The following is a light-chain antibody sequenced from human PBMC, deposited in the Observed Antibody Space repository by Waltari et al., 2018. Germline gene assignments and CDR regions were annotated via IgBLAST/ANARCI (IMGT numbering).Light chain of an antibody. J-gene: IGKJ3*01. CDR1: QSLLYRANNKNY. CDR2: WAS. V-gene: IGKV4-1*01. CDR3: QQYFDTPS. Sequence: DIVMTQSPDSLAVSLGERATIKCKSGQSLLYRANNKNYLAWYQQKPGQPPKRLIYWASTRDSGVPDRFRGSGAGTDLPLTISSLQAADVAVYYCQQYFDTPSFGPGTKVEIK.